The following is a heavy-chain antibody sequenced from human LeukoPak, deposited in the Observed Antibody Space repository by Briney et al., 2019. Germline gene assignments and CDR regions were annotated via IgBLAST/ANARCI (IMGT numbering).Heavy chain of an antibody. D-gene: IGHD1-7*01. Sequence: ASVKVSCKASGYTFTGYYMHWARQAPGQGLQWLGWISASNGNTNYAQKFRDRVTMSTDTSTGTAYLDVRSLTSDDTAVYYCARDHSNWNYAPDFWGQGTLVIVSS. CDR3: ARDHSNWNYAPDF. V-gene: IGHV1-18*04. CDR2: ISASNGNT. CDR1: GYTFTGYY. J-gene: IGHJ4*02.